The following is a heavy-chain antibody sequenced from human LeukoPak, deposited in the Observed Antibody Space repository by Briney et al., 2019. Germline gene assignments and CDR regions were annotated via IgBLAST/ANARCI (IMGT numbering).Heavy chain of an antibody. CDR2: ISAGGRTT. D-gene: IGHD2-2*01. CDR1: GLTFSNLK. V-gene: IGHV3-48*03. Sequence: GGSLRLSCAVSGLTFSNLKMNWVRQAPGKGLEWVSYISAGGRTTFYADSVTGRFTISRDNAKNSLYLQMSSLRVEDTAVYYCARTIVVVSPVMREFDYWGQGTLVTVSS. J-gene: IGHJ4*02. CDR3: ARTIVVVSPVMREFDY.